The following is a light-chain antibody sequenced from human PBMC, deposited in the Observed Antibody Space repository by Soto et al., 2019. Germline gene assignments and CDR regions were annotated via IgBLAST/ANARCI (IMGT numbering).Light chain of an antibody. CDR1: QSINSW. V-gene: IGKV1-5*03. CDR2: KAS. J-gene: IGKJ1*01. Sequence: DVQMTQSPSTLSASVGDRVTITCRASQSINSWLAWYQHKPGKAPKLLIYKASSLESGVPSRFSGSGSGTEFTLTISTLQPEDFASDYCLQYDSHSWTFGQETKVEMK. CDR3: LQYDSHSWT.